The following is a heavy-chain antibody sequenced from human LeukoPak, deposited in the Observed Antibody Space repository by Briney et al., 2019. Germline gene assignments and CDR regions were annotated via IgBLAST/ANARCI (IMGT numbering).Heavy chain of an antibody. V-gene: IGHV4-31*03. Sequence: PSQTLSLTCTVSGGSISSGGYYWSWIRQHPGKGLEWIGYIYYSGSTYYNPSLKSRVTISVDTSKNQFSLKLSSVTAADTAVYYCARAKGVVTAIRGDAFDIWGQGTMVTVSS. CDR2: IYYSGST. J-gene: IGHJ3*02. CDR3: ARAKGVVTAIRGDAFDI. CDR1: GGSISSGGYY. D-gene: IGHD2-21*02.